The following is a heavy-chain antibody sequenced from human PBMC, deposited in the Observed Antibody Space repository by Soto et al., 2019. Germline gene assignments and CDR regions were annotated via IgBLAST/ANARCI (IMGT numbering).Heavy chain of an antibody. CDR2: IYYSGST. V-gene: IGHV4-39*01. CDR1: GGSISSSSYY. CDR3: ARRTLLRYFDWLPPRNWFDP. D-gene: IGHD3-9*01. J-gene: IGHJ5*02. Sequence: SETLSLTCTVSGGSISSSSYYWGWIRQPPGKGLEWIGSIYYSGSTYYNPSLKSRVTISVDTSKNQFSLKLSSVTAADTAVYYCARRTLLRYFDWLPPRNWFDPWGQGTLVTVSS.